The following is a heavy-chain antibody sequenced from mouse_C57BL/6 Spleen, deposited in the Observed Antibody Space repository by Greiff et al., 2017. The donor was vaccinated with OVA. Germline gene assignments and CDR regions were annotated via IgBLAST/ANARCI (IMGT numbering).Heavy chain of an antibody. Sequence: EVQLVQSGAGLVMPGASLKLSCAASGYTFSDYGMHWVRQAPEQGLEWVAYISSGSSTIYYADTLKGRFTISRDNAKNTLFLQMTSLRSEDTAMYYCARRGSSYAMDYWGQGTSVTVSS. V-gene: IGHV5-17*01. CDR3: ARRGSSYAMDY. CDR2: ISSGSSTI. J-gene: IGHJ4*01. CDR1: GYTFSDYG. D-gene: IGHD1-1*01.